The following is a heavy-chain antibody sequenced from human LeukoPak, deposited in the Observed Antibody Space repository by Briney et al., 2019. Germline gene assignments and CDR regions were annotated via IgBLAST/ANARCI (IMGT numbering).Heavy chain of an antibody. D-gene: IGHD5-18*01. CDR1: GYTFTGYY. J-gene: IGHJ4*02. Sequence: GASVKVSCKASGYTFTGYYMHWARQAPGQGLEWMGWINPNSGGTNYAQKFQGRVTMTRDTSISTAYMELSRLRSDDTAVYYCARGQYSYGQGGFDYWGQGTLVTVSS. CDR2: INPNSGGT. V-gene: IGHV1-2*02. CDR3: ARGQYSYGQGGFDY.